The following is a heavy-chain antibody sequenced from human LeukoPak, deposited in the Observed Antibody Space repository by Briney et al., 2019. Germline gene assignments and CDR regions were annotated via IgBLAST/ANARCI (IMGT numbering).Heavy chain of an antibody. CDR3: ARVVGMATIFN. V-gene: IGHV1-18*01. CDR1: VYTFTSYG. J-gene: IGHJ4*02. CDR2: ISVYNGNT. D-gene: IGHD5-12*01. Sequence: ASVKVSCRASVYTFTSYGISWVRQAPGQGLEWMGWISVYNGNTNYAQTLQGRVTMTTDTSTRKAYMELRSLRSDDTAVYYCARVVGMATIFNWGQGTLVTVSS.